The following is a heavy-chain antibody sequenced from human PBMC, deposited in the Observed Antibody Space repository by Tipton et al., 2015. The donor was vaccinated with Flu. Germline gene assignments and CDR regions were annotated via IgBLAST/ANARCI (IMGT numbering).Heavy chain of an antibody. CDR3: ARVSCSSTSCYIGDAFDI. J-gene: IGHJ3*02. D-gene: IGHD2-2*02. CDR2: IYYSGST. Sequence: TLSLTCTISGGSISNYFWSWIRQPPGKGLEWIGSIYYSGSTNYNPSLKSRVTISVDTSKNQFSLKLSSVTAADTAVYYCARVSCSSTSCYIGDAFDIWGQGTMVTVSS. V-gene: IGHV4-59*01. CDR1: GGSISNYF.